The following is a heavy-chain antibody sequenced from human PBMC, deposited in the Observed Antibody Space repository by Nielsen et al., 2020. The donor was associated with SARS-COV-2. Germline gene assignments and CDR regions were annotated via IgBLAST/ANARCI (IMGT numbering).Heavy chain of an antibody. D-gene: IGHD3-10*01. CDR2: VSSSGGST. J-gene: IGHJ3*01. CDR1: GFTFNIYA. V-gene: IGHV3-23*01. Sequence: GESLKISCAASGFTFNIYAMAWVRRAPGRGLQWVTGVSSSGGSTYYTDSVKGRFSISRDNSKNTLFLLMHSLRVEDTAVYHCARDGVVRGDALDLWGQGTMVTVSS. CDR3: ARDGVVRGDALDL.